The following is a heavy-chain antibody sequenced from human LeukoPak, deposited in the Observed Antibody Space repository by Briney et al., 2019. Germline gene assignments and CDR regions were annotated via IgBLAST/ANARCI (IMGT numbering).Heavy chain of an antibody. Sequence: SVKVSCKASGGTFSSYAISWVRQAPGQGLEWMGGIIPIFGTANYAQKFQGRVTITADESTSTAYMELGSLRSEDTAVYYCAREEGMHGDYSFDYWGQGTLVTVSS. V-gene: IGHV1-69*13. CDR3: AREEGMHGDYSFDY. CDR2: IIPIFGTA. CDR1: GGTFSSYA. J-gene: IGHJ4*02. D-gene: IGHD4-17*01.